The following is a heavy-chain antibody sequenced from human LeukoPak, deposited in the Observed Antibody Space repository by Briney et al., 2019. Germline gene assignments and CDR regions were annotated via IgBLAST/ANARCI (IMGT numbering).Heavy chain of an antibody. CDR3: ASGSLGFDN. Sequence: SQTLSLTCAISGDSVSGNSATWNWIRQSPSRGLEWLGRTYYRSKWYNDYALSVKGRISINSDTSKNQFSLQLNSVTPEDTAVYYCASGSLGFDNWGQGTLVTVSS. CDR1: GDSVSGNSAT. J-gene: IGHJ4*02. D-gene: IGHD7-27*01. CDR2: TYYRSKWYN. V-gene: IGHV6-1*01.